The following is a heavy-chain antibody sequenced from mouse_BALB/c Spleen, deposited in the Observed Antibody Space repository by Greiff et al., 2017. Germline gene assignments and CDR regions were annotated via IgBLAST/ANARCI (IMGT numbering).Heavy chain of an antibody. CDR1: GYTFTSYW. CDR2: INPSTGYT. J-gene: IGHJ4*01. Sequence: VQLQQSGAELANPGASVKMSCKASGYTFTSYWMHWVKQRPGQGLEWIGYINPSTGYTEYNQKFKDKATLTADKSSSTAYMQLSSLTSEDSAVYYCAYRYDGWDYWGQGTSVTVSS. D-gene: IGHD2-14*01. CDR3: AYRYDGWDY. V-gene: IGHV1-7*01.